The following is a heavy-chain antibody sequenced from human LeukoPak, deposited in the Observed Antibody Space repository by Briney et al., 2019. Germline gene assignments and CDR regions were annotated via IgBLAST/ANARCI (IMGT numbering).Heavy chain of an antibody. D-gene: IGHD5-18*01. CDR2: IYHSGST. CDR1: GYSISSGYY. V-gene: IGHV4-38-2*01. J-gene: IGHJ4*02. Sequence: PSETLSLTCAVSGYSISSGYYWGWIRPPPGKGLEWIGSIYHSGSTYYNPSLKSRVTISVDTSKNQFSLKLSSVTAADTAVYYCASRRTRGYSYGSRVDYWGQGTLVTVSS. CDR3: ASRRTRGYSYGSRVDY.